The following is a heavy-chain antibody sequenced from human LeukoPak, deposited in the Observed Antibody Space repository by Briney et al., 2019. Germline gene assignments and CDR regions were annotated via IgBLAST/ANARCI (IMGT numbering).Heavy chain of an antibody. Sequence: GGSLRLSCAASGFIFSSYAMHWVRQAPGKGLEWVAVISYDGSNKYYADSVKGRFTISRDNSKNTLYLQMNTLRAEDTAVYYCARGKGGYDYYYYYGMDVWGQGTTVTVSS. CDR1: GFIFSSYA. CDR3: ARGKGGYDYYYYYGMDV. J-gene: IGHJ6*02. V-gene: IGHV3-30*14. CDR2: ISYDGSNK. D-gene: IGHD5-12*01.